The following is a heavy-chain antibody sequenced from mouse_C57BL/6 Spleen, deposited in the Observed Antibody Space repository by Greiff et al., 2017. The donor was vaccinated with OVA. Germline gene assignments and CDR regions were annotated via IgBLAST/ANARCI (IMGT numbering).Heavy chain of an antibody. CDR3: ARSGGSSPLSMDY. CDR1: GYSITSDY. Sequence: EVQLVESGPGLAKPSQTLSLTCSVTGYSITSDYWNWIRKFPGNKLEYMGYISNSGSNNYNPSLKRRISITRDTSKNQSYLQLNSVTTEDTATYYCARSGGSSPLSMDYWGQGTSVTVSS. V-gene: IGHV3-8*01. J-gene: IGHJ4*01. CDR2: ISNSGSN. D-gene: IGHD1-1*01.